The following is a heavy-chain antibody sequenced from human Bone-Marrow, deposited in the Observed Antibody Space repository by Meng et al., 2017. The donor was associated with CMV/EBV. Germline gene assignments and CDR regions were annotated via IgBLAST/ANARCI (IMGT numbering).Heavy chain of an antibody. CDR1: GGSFSGYY. CDR2: INHSGST. Sequence: GSLRLSCAVYGGSFSGYYWSWIRQPPGKGLEWIGEINHSGSTNYNPSLKSRVTISVDTSKNQFSLKLSSVTAADTAVYYCARAKTGIVVVPAARDWYFYLWGRGTLVTVSS. V-gene: IGHV4-34*01. J-gene: IGHJ2*01. CDR3: ARAKTGIVVVPAARDWYFYL. D-gene: IGHD2-2*01.